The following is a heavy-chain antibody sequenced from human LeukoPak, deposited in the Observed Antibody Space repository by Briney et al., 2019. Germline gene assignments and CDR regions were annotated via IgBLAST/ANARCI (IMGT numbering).Heavy chain of an antibody. V-gene: IGHV3-48*02. J-gene: IGHJ4*02. CDR3: ARDPHSLDY. Sequence: PGGSLRLSCAASGFTFSSYSMNWVRQAPGKGLEWVAYIRSSGSPRYYADSVKGRFTISRDNARNSLYLQMNSLRDEDTAVYYCARDPHSLDYWGPGTLVTVSS. CDR2: IRSSGSPR. CDR1: GFTFSSYS.